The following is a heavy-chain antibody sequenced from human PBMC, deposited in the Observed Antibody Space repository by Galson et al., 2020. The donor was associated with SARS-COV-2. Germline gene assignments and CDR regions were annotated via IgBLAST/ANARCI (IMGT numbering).Heavy chain of an antibody. D-gene: IGHD6-19*01. Sequence: SQTLSLTCAISGDSVSSNSAAWNWIRQSPSRGLEWLGRTYYRSKWYSDYAVSVKSRITINADTSKNQFSLQLNSVIPEDTAVYYCARSPGIAVARTFDYWDQGTLVTSPQ. J-gene: IGHJ4*02. CDR3: ARSPGIAVARTFDY. V-gene: IGHV6-1*01. CDR2: TYYRSKWYS. CDR1: GDSVSSNSAA.